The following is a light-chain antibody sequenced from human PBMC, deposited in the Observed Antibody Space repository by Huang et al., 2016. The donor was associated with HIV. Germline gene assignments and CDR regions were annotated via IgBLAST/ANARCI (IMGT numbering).Light chain of an antibody. CDR3: HQSTSFQSIT. CDR1: QSIGKN. V-gene: IGKV6D-21*02. J-gene: IGKJ5*01. Sequence: EIVLTQSPDFQSVTPKEEVTITCRASQSIGKNLHWYQQKPDQSPKLLINDASKYISGVPSRFSGSGSGTDFTLTIKSLEAEDAAAYFCHQSTSFQSITFGQGTRLEMK. CDR2: DAS.